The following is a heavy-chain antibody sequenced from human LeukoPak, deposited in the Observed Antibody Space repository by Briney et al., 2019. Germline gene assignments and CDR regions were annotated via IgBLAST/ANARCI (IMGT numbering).Heavy chain of an antibody. J-gene: IGHJ4*02. Sequence: SETLSLTCTVSGGSISSSSYYWGWIRQPPGKGLEWIGTIYYRGNTYYNPSLKSRVSISVDTSKNQFSLKLSAVTPADTAVYYCASGSVARFDYWGQGALVTVSS. V-gene: IGHV4-39*01. CDR2: IYYRGNT. D-gene: IGHD5-12*01. CDR3: ASGSVARFDY. CDR1: GGSISSSSYY.